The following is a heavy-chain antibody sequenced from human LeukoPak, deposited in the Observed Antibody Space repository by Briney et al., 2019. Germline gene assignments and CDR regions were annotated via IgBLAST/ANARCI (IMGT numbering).Heavy chain of an antibody. V-gene: IGHV1-18*04. CDR2: IRAYNGKT. CDR1: GYTFTSYG. CDR3: AREITMVRGVPLYYFDY. J-gene: IGHJ4*02. D-gene: IGHD3-10*01. Sequence: ASVTVSCKASGYTFTSYGISWVRQAPGQGSEWMGWIRAYNGKTNYGQKLQGRVTITTDTSTSTAYMELRSLRSDDTAVYYCAREITMVRGVPLYYFDYWGQGTLVTVSS.